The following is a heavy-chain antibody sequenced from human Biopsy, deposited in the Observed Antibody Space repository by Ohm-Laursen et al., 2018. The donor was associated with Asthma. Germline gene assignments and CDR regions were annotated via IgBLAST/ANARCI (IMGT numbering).Heavy chain of an antibody. CDR3: ARDLGIVGATPDGFNI. J-gene: IGHJ3*02. V-gene: IGHV4-30-4*01. Sequence: TLSLTCPVSGGSTSSEDYYWTWIRQPPGKGLEWVGYVYSSGSTYYNPSHDSRVMISLDTSKNQFSLSLSSVTAADTAVYFCARDLGIVGATPDGFNIWGQGTLVTVSS. CDR1: GGSTSSEDYY. D-gene: IGHD1-26*01. CDR2: VYSSGST.